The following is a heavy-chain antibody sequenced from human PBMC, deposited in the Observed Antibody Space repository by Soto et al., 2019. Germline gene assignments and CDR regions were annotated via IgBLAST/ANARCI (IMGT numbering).Heavy chain of an antibody. D-gene: IGHD2-21*01. CDR2: ITGDGSES. V-gene: IGHV3-7*01. J-gene: IGHJ4*02. CDR3: AAGFPPDF. Sequence: EVHLVESGGGLVQPGGSLTLSCAASRFTFSPSWMNWDRQPPGKGLECVANITGDGSESYYVDSVKGRFTISSDNAKHSLYLKLNRLRAADTAVYYCAAGFPPDFWVQGTLVTVSS. CDR1: RFTFSPSW.